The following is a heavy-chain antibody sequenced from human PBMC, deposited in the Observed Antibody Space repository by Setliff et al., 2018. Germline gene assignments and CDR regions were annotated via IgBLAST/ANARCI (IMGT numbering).Heavy chain of an antibody. J-gene: IGHJ4*02. V-gene: IGHV3-74*01. CDR2: VNSDGGST. D-gene: IGHD6-19*01. Sequence: PGGSLRLSCAASGFTFVNYWMHWVRQAPGKGLVWVSRVNSDGGSTIYADSVKGRFTISRDDSKNTLYLQMNSLRPEDTAVYYCAKDSLSGWSAVDYWGQGTLVTVSS. CDR1: GFTFVNYW. CDR3: AKDSLSGWSAVDY.